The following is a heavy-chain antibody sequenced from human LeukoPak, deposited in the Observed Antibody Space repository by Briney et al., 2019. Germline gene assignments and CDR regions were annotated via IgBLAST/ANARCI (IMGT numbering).Heavy chain of an antibody. Sequence: GGSLRLSCAASGFTFSSYWMPWVRQAPGKGLVWVSRINSDGSSTSYADSVKGRFPISRDNAKNTLYLQMNSLRAEDTAVYYCRYYFDGSTFYSKDYWGQGTLVTVSS. V-gene: IGHV3-74*01. CDR2: INSDGSST. D-gene: IGHD3-22*01. CDR3: RYYFDGSTFYSKDY. CDR1: GFTFSSYW. J-gene: IGHJ4*02.